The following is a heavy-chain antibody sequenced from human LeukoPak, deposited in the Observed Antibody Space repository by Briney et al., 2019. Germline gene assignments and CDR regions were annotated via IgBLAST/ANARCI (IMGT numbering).Heavy chain of an antibody. Sequence: GESLRLSCAASGFTFSTYAMHWVRQAPGKGLEWVSIISTSGDTTYYAGSVKGRFTISRDNSKNTLFLQMNSLRAEDTAVYYCARGSPLSCYFDYWGQGTLVTVSS. V-gene: IGHV3-23*01. J-gene: IGHJ4*02. D-gene: IGHD2/OR15-2a*01. CDR2: ISTSGDTT. CDR1: GFTFSTYA. CDR3: ARGSPLSCYFDY.